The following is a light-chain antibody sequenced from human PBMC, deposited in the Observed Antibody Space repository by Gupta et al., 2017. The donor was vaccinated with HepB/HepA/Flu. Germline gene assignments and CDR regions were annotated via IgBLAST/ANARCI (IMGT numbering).Light chain of an antibody. CDR3: QQSFSTPRFT. CDR2: AAS. Sequence: DIQLTQSPSSLSASVGDRVTIACRASKNINTFLNWYQQTPGKAPKLLIYAASNLQSGVPSRFSVSGYGTDFTLTITSLQPEDFATYYCQQSFSTPRFTFGPGTKVDIK. CDR1: KNINTF. J-gene: IGKJ3*01. V-gene: IGKV1-39*01.